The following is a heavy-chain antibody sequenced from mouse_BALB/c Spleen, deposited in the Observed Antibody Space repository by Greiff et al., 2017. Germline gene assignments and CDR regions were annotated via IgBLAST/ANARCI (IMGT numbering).Heavy chain of an antibody. V-gene: IGHV5-6-4*01. CDR2: ISSGGSYT. Sequence: EVMLVESGGGLVKPGGSLKLSCAASGFTFSSYTMSWVRQTPEKRLEWVATISSGGSYTYYPDSVKGRFTISRDNAKNTLYLQMSSLKSEDTAMYYCTRDEIGYYPFAYWGQGTLVTVSA. CDR1: GFTFSSYT. J-gene: IGHJ3*01. CDR3: TRDEIGYYPFAY. D-gene: IGHD2-3*01.